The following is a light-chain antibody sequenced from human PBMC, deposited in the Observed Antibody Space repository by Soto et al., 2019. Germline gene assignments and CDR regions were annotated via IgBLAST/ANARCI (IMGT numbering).Light chain of an antibody. CDR1: SSDVGGYNY. CDR2: EVS. CDR3: SSYTSSSTQV. Sequence: QSVLTQPASVSGSPGQSITISCTGTSSDVGGYNYVSWYQQHPGKAPKLMIYEVSNRPSGVSNRFSGSKSGNTASLTISGLQAEAEADYYCSSYTSSSTQVFGTGTKLTVL. V-gene: IGLV2-14*01. J-gene: IGLJ1*01.